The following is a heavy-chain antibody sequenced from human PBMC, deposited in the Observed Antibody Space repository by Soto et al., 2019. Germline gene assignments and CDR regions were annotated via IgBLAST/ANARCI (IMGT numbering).Heavy chain of an antibody. J-gene: IGHJ6*02. D-gene: IGHD3-10*01. Sequence: GASVKVSRKASGYSFSSYGISWVRQAPGQGLEWMGWISAYNGNTDYAQKFQGRVTMTPDTSTTTAYMELRSLRSDDTAVYYCARERVVRGVPYGMDVWGQGTTVTVSS. CDR2: ISAYNGNT. CDR3: ARERVVRGVPYGMDV. CDR1: GYSFSSYG. V-gene: IGHV1-18*01.